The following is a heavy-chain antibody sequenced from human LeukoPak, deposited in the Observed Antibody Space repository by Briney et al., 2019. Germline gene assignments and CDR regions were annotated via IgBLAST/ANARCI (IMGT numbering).Heavy chain of an antibody. Sequence: SETLSLTCTVSGGSITSYYWSWIRQPAGKGLEWIGRIHSSGSTNYNPSLKSRVTMSVDTSKNQFSLKLSSMTAADTAVYYCARDTYYYDSSGYLYFDYWGQGTLVTVSS. CDR3: ARDTYYYDSSGYLYFDY. D-gene: IGHD3-22*01. V-gene: IGHV4-4*07. J-gene: IGHJ4*02. CDR1: GGSITSYY. CDR2: IHSSGST.